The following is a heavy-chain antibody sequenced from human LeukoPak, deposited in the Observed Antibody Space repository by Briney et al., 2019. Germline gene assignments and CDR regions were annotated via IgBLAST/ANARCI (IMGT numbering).Heavy chain of an antibody. Sequence: ASVTVSFTASGYTVTIYAMHWVRQAPRQRLGWMGWINAGNGNTKYSQKFQGRVTITRDTSAGTAYMELSSLGSEDTAVYYCARDLGLGVVVVAARLYYFDYWGQGTLVTVSS. V-gene: IGHV1-3*01. D-gene: IGHD2-15*01. CDR1: GYTVTIYA. CDR2: INAGNGNT. CDR3: ARDLGLGVVVVAARLYYFDY. J-gene: IGHJ4*02.